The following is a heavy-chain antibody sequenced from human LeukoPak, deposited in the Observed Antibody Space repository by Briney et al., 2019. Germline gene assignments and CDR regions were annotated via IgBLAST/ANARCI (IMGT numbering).Heavy chain of an antibody. CDR2: ISSSSSYI. J-gene: IGHJ4*02. CDR1: GFTFSSHW. D-gene: IGHD3-9*01. V-gene: IGHV3-21*01. Sequence: GGSLRLSCAASGFTFSSHWMSWVRQAPGKGLEWVSSISSSSSYIYYADSVKGRFTISRDNAKNSLYLHLNSLRAEDTAVYYCAREDDFDWLSETYYFDYWGQGTLVTVSS. CDR3: AREDDFDWLSETYYFDY.